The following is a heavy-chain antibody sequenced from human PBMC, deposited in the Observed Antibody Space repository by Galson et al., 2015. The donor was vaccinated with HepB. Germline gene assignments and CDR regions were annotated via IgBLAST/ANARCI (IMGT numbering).Heavy chain of an antibody. V-gene: IGHV2-5*02. CDR1: GFSLSTSVVG. D-gene: IGHD3-16*01. J-gene: IGHJ3*02. CDR2: IYWDDDK. CDR3: AHRIAYDYVWGSSHTQGAFDI. Sequence: PALVKPTQTLTLTCTFSGFSLSTSVVGVGWIRQPPGKALEWLALIYWDDDKRYSPSLKSRLTITKDTSKNQVVLTMTNMDPVDTATYYCAHRIAYDYVWGSSHTQGAFDIWGQGTMVTVSS.